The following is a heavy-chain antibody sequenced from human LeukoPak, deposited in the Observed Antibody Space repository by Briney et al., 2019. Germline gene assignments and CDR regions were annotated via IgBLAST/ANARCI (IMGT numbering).Heavy chain of an antibody. CDR3: AICSSSWKYLDY. Sequence: GGSLRLSCAASGFTVSSNYMSWVRQAPGKGLEWVSLIYSGGSTYYADSVKGRFTISRDISKNTVYLQMNSLRVEDTALYYCAICSSSWKYLDYWGQGNLVTVSS. J-gene: IGHJ4*02. D-gene: IGHD6-13*01. CDR2: IYSGGST. CDR1: GFTVSSNY. V-gene: IGHV3-66*01.